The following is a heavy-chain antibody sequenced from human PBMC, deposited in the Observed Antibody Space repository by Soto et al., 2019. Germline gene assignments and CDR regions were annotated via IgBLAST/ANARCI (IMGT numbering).Heavy chain of an antibody. D-gene: IGHD3-16*01. CDR3: ARDVWGDTSSGPYYYYGMDV. J-gene: IGHJ6*02. Sequence: PSETLSLTCTVSGGSISSSHWWSWVRPPPGKGLEWIGEIYHSVSTNYNPSLKSRVTISVDKSKNQFSLKLGSVTAADTAVYYCARDVWGDTSSGPYYYYGMDVWGQGTTVTVSS. CDR2: IYHSVST. V-gene: IGHV4-4*02. CDR1: GGSISSSHW.